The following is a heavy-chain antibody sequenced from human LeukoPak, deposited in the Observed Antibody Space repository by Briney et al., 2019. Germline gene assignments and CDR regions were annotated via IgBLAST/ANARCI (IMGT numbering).Heavy chain of an antibody. J-gene: IGHJ4*02. V-gene: IGHV7-4-1*02. CDR2: MNTNTGNP. CDR3: ARKGSDCSGGTCYYYFDY. CDR1: GYTFNNYD. Sequence: ASVKVSCKASGYTFNNYDINWVRQAPGLGLEWMGWMNTNTGNPTYAQGFTGRFVFSLDTSVSTAYLQISSLKAEDTALYYCARKGSDCSGGTCYYYFDYWGQGTLVTVPS. D-gene: IGHD2-15*01.